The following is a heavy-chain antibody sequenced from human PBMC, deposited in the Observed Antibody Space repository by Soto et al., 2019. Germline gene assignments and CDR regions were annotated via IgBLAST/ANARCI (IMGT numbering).Heavy chain of an antibody. CDR1: GFTFSSYG. CDR2: ISYDGSNK. D-gene: IGHD3-10*01. V-gene: IGHV3-30*18. J-gene: IGHJ4*02. Sequence: QVQLVESGGGVVQPGRSLRLSCAASGFTFSSYGMHWVRQAPGKGLEWVAVISYDGSNKYYAYSVKGRFTISRDNSKNTLYLQMNSLRAEDTAVYYCAKVLDYGSGSYLLDYWGQGTLVTVSS. CDR3: AKVLDYGSGSYLLDY.